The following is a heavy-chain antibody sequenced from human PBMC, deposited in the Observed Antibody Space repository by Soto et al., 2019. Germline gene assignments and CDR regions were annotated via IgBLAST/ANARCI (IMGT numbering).Heavy chain of an antibody. Sequence: GGSLRLSCAASGFTFSSYSMNWVRQAPGKGLEWVSSISSSSSYIYYADSVKGRFTISRDNAKSSLYLQMNSLRAEDTAVYYCARDRYMYSSSWYNGMDVWGQGTMVTVSS. J-gene: IGHJ6*02. D-gene: IGHD6-13*01. CDR1: GFTFSSYS. V-gene: IGHV3-21*01. CDR2: ISSSSSYI. CDR3: ARDRYMYSSSWYNGMDV.